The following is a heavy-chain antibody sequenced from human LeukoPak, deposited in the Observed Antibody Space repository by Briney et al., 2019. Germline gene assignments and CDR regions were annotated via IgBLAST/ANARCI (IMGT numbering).Heavy chain of an antibody. J-gene: IGHJ4*02. CDR3: AKDQGVVGATGY. Sequence: GGSLRLSCAASGFTFSSYAMHWVRQAPGKGLEWVAVISYDGRNKYYADSVKGRFTISRDNSKNTLYLQMNSLRAEDTAVYYCAKDQGVVGATGYWGQGTLVTVSS. V-gene: IGHV3-30*04. CDR1: GFTFSSYA. CDR2: ISYDGRNK. D-gene: IGHD1-26*01.